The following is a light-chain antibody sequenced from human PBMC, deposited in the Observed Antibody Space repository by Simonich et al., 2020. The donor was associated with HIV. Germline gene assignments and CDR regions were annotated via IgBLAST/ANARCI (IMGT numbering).Light chain of an antibody. V-gene: IGKV4-1*01. CDR2: WAS. Sequence: DIVMTQSPDSLAVSLGERATINCKSRQSVLYSSNNKNYLAWYQQKPGQPPKLLIYWASTQESGVPDRFSGSGSGTDFTLTISSLQAEDVAVYYCQQYYSTPVTFGGGTKVEIK. J-gene: IGKJ4*01. CDR1: QSVLYSSNNKNY. CDR3: QQYYSTPVT.